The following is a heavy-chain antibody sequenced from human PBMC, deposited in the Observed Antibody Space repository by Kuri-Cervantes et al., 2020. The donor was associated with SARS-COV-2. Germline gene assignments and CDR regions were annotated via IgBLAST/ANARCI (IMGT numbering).Heavy chain of an antibody. J-gene: IGHJ5*02. CDR1: GGSISSSNW. CDR2: IYHSGST. CDR3: ASPLMYSSSSKTGFDP. D-gene: IGHD6-6*01. V-gene: IGHV4-4*02. Sequence: SETLSLTCAVSGGSISSSNWWSWVRQPPGKGLEWIGEIYHSGSTNYNPSLKSRVTISVDKSKNQFSLKLSSVTAADTAVYYCASPLMYSSSSKTGFDPWGQGTLVTVSS.